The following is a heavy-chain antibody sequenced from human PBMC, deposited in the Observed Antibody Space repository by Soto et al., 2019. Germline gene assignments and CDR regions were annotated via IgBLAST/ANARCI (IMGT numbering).Heavy chain of an antibody. Sequence: PGGSLRLSCAASGFSVDRYWMNWVRQAPGKGLEWVANIKQDGSEKNYVDSVESRFTISRDNAKSSLYLQMNSLRDEDTAVYYCATHEYSSGWYEKSAFDIWGQGTMVTVSS. V-gene: IGHV3-7*05. D-gene: IGHD6-19*01. CDR1: GFSVDRYW. CDR2: IKQDGSEK. CDR3: ATHEYSSGWYEKSAFDI. J-gene: IGHJ3*02.